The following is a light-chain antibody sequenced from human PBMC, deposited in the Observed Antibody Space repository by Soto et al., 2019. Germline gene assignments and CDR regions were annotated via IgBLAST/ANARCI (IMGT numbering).Light chain of an antibody. J-gene: IGKJ3*01. CDR1: QSVSSN. V-gene: IGKV3-15*01. Sequence: EIVMTQSPATLSVSPGERATLSCRASQSVSSNLAWYQQKPGQAPRLLIYGASTRATGIPARFSGSGSGTEFTLTISSLQSEDFAVYYCQQYNNWPLPFCPGTKVDIK. CDR3: QQYNNWPLP. CDR2: GAS.